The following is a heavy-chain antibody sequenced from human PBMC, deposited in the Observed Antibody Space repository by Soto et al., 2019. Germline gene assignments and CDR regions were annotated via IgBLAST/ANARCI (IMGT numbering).Heavy chain of an antibody. V-gene: IGHV3-21*01. J-gene: IGHJ5*02. CDR2: TSSSSSYI. Sequence: SLRLSCAASGFTFSSYSMNWVRQAPGKGLEWVSSTSSSSSYIYYADSVKGRFTISRDNAKNSLYLQMNSLRAEDTAVYYCAREELLRLGSPLAPGWFDPWGQGTLVTVSS. CDR3: AREELLRLGSPLAPGWFDP. CDR1: GFTFSSYS. D-gene: IGHD3-16*01.